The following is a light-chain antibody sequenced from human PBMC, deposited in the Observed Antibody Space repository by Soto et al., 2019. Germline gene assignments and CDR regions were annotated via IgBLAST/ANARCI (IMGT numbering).Light chain of an antibody. CDR1: QSIISW. V-gene: IGKV1-12*01. CDR3: QQDITFPFP. CDR2: AAS. J-gene: IGKJ3*01. Sequence: DIQMTQSPSSVSASVGDRVTITCRASQSIISWLAWYQQKPGQAPKLLIYAASNLQSGVPSRFSGSGSGTDFTVTINSLQPEDCATYYCQQDITFPFPVGPGTKVDVK.